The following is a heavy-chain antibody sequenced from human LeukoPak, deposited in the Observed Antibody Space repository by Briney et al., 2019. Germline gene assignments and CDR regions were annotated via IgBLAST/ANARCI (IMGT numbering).Heavy chain of an antibody. D-gene: IGHD3-10*01. V-gene: IGHV4-34*01. CDR1: GGSFSGYY. CDR2: INHSGST. J-gene: IGHJ4*02. Sequence: SETLSLTCAVYGGSFSGYYWSWIRQPPGKGLEWIGEINHSGSTNYNPSLKSRVTISVDTSKNQFSLKLSSVTAADTAVYYCARGASGLFFDYWGQGTLVTVSS. CDR3: ARGASGLFFDY.